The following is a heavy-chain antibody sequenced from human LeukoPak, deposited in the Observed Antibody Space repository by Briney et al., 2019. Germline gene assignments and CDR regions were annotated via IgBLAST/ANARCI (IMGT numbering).Heavy chain of an antibody. D-gene: IGHD6-13*01. J-gene: IGHJ4*02. CDR1: GFTFSSYA. V-gene: IGHV3-23*01. CDR2: ITGSGDT. CDR3: AKGSISSSYGFIDY. Sequence: GGSLRLSCAASGFTFSSYAMSWVRQAPEKGLEWVSLITGSGDTNYADSVKGRFTISRDNSKNTLYLQMNSLRAEDTAVYYCAKGSISSSYGFIDYWGQGTLVTVSS.